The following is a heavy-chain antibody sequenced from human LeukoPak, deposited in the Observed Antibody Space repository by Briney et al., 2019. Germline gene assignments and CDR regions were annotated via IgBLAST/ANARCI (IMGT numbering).Heavy chain of an antibody. V-gene: IGHV1-69*13. Sequence: ASVKVSCKASGGTFSNYAINWVRQAPGQGLEWMGGIIPIFGTANYAQKFQSRLTITADESTSTAYMELSSLRSEDTAVYYCARDSGTLGYYYGSGSYPFDYWGQGTLVTVSS. D-gene: IGHD3-10*01. CDR3: ARDSGTLGYYYGSGSYPFDY. CDR1: GGTFSNYA. CDR2: IIPIFGTA. J-gene: IGHJ4*02.